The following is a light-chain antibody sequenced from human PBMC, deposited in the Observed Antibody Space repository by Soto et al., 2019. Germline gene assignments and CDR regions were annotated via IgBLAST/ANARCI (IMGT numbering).Light chain of an antibody. V-gene: IGKV3-20*01. J-gene: IGKJ5*01. CDR1: QSVSSDY. CDR3: QQYGSLPYT. CDR2: GAS. Sequence: EIVLTQSPGTLSLSPGERATLSCRASQSVSSDYLAWYQQKPGQAPRLLIYGASSRATGIPDRFSGSGSGTDFTLSISRLEPEDFAVYNCQQYGSLPYTFGQGTRLEIK.